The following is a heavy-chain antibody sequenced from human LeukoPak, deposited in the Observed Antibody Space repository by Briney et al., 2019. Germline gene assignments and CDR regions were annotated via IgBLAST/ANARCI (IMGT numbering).Heavy chain of an antibody. CDR1: DASFSSYY. CDR3: ARGGSRHICSSDFDY. J-gene: IGHJ4*02. CDR2: IYYSGST. V-gene: IGHV4-59*01. Sequence: SSETLSLTCTVSDASFSSYYWSWVRQPPGKGLEWIGYIYYSGSTNYNPSLKSRVTMSVDTSKKQFSLKLSSVTAADTAVYYCARGGSRHICSSDFDYWGQGTLVTVSS. D-gene: IGHD6-6*01.